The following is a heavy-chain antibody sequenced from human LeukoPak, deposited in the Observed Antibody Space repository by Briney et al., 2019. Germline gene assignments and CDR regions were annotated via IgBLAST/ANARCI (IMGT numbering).Heavy chain of an antibody. D-gene: IGHD5/OR15-5a*01. Sequence: GGSLRLSCAASGFTFSSYSMNWVRQAPGKGLEWVAMISYDGNTKYYADSVKGRFTISRDNSKNTLSLQMNSLRAEDTAVYFCARDPSLRVTLDYWGQGTRVTVSS. V-gene: IGHV3-33*08. CDR2: ISYDGNTK. CDR3: ARDPSLRVTLDY. J-gene: IGHJ4*02. CDR1: GFTFSSYS.